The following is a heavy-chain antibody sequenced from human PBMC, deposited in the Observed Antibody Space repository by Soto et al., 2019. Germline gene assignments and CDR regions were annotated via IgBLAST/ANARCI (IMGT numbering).Heavy chain of an antibody. V-gene: IGHV3-30-3*01. D-gene: IGHD6-19*01. Sequence: QVQLVESGGGVVQPGRSLRLSCAASGFTFSSYAVHWVRQAPGKGLEWVAVISFDGSNRYYADSLTGRFTISRDNSMNTMYLQVTSLRPEDTAVYYCARCPSGSAFYYYGMDVWGPGTAVTVSS. J-gene: IGHJ6*02. CDR2: ISFDGSNR. CDR3: ARCPSGSAFYYYGMDV. CDR1: GFTFSSYA.